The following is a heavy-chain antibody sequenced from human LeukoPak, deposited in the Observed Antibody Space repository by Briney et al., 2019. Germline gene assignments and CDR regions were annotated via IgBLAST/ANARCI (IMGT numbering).Heavy chain of an antibody. J-gene: IGHJ4*02. CDR1: GFTFMSYG. CDR2: IGHDGSKK. V-gene: IGHV3-30*02. CDR3: VKEGGGPVYIWGSFRPPLD. D-gene: IGHD3-16*02. Sequence: PGESLRLSSATSGFTFMSYGMHWVRPAPGKGLEWVAYIGHDGSKKYYTDSVKGRFTISRDYSKNTMYLQMNSLRSEDTAVYYCVKEGGGPVYIWGSFRPPLDWGQGTLVIVSS.